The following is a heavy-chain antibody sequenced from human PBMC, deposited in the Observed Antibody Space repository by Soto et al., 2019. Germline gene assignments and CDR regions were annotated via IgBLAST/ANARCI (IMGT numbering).Heavy chain of an antibody. D-gene: IGHD4-17*01. CDR1: GGPISSYY. CDR3: ARLHYGDYVHYYYGMDV. Sequence: SETLSLTCTVSGGPISSYYWSWIRQPPGKGLEWIGYIYYSGSTNYNPSLKGRVTISVDTSKNQFSLKLSSVTAADTAVYYCARLHYGDYVHYYYGMDVWGQGTTVTVS. J-gene: IGHJ6*02. CDR2: IYYSGST. V-gene: IGHV4-59*08.